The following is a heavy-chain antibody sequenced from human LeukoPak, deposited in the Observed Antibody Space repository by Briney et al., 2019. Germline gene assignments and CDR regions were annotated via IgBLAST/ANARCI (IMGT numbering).Heavy chain of an antibody. CDR3: ARGSWTRYYYYGMDV. V-gene: IGHV4-4*02. CDR2: IYHSGST. CDR1: GGSISSSNW. Sequence: SGTLSLTCAVSGGSISSSNWWSWVRQPPGKGLEWIGEIYHSGSTNYNPSLKSRVTISVDKSKNQFSLKLSSVTAADTAVYYCARGSWTRYYYYGMDVWGKGTTVTVSP. J-gene: IGHJ6*04. D-gene: IGHD3-16*02.